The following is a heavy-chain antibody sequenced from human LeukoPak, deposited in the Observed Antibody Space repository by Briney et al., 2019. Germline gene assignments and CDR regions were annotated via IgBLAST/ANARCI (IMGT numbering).Heavy chain of an antibody. D-gene: IGHD6-19*01. CDR1: GGSFSVYY. J-gene: IGHJ4*02. CDR2: VNHLGRT. Sequence: PSETLSPTCAVSGGSFSVYYWSWIRQLPGKGLEWIGEVNHLGRTNYNPSLKSRVTMSLDTSKKEVSLKLTSVTAADTAVYYCARGSASGIYPIDYWGQGTLVTVSS. CDR3: ARGSASGIYPIDY. V-gene: IGHV4-34*01.